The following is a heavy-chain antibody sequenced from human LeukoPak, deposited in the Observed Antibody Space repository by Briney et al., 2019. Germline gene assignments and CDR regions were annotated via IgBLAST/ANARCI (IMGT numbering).Heavy chain of an antibody. D-gene: IGHD3-10*01. J-gene: IGHJ5*01. CDR3: ARSGVDGPWFDS. CDR1: GDSISSYY. Sequence: SETLSLTCTVSGDSISSYYWSWIRQPPGRGLEWIGDVYYSVISHYNPSLQSRVAISLDTSKNLFSLKLTSVTAADTALYYCARSGVDGPWFDSWGQGTLVTVSS. V-gene: IGHV4-59*01. CDR2: VYYSVIS.